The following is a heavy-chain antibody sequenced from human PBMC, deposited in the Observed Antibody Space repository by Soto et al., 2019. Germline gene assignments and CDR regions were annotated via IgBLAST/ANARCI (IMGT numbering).Heavy chain of an antibody. CDR3: SRSLDS. CDR1: GFTFSNFW. Sequence: GESLKISCAASGFTFSNFWMDWVRQAPGKGLEWVANINPGGSEKHYVDSVRGRFTISRDNAQNSLYLHMSRLTAEDSALYYCSRSLDSWGQGTRVTVSS. V-gene: IGHV3-7*01. J-gene: IGHJ4*02. CDR2: INPGGSEK.